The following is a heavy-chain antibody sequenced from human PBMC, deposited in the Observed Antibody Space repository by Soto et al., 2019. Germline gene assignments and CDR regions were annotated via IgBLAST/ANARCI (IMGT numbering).Heavy chain of an antibody. CDR3: ARVAITYWYFDL. Sequence: QVQLQESGPGLVKPSETLSLTCTVSGDSISSYYWSWIRQPPGKGLEWIGYIYYSGSTSYNPSLKSRVTISVDTSKNQFSLMLSSVTAADTAVYYCARVAITYWYFDLWGRGTLVTVSS. D-gene: IGHD3-22*01. CDR1: GDSISSYY. J-gene: IGHJ2*01. V-gene: IGHV4-59*01. CDR2: IYYSGST.